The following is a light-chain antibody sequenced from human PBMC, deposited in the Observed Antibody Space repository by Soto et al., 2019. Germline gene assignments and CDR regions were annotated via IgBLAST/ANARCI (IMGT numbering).Light chain of an antibody. Sequence: QSVLTQPPSASETPGQRVTISCSGSSSNIGSNAVNWYQHVPGRAPKLLIYRNNQRPSWVPDRFSGSKTGTSASLAISGLQSEDEADYYCAAWDDSLNGYVFGTGTKLTVL. J-gene: IGLJ1*01. CDR2: RNN. CDR1: SSNIGSNA. CDR3: AAWDDSLNGYV. V-gene: IGLV1-44*01.